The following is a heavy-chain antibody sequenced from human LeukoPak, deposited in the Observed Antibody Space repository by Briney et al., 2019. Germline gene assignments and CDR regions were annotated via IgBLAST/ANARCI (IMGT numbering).Heavy chain of an antibody. V-gene: IGHV4-34*01. CDR3: ARRARPIVVVPAAAGEGFDY. CDR2: INHSGST. D-gene: IGHD2-2*01. CDR1: GGSFSGYY. Sequence: SETLSLTCAVYGGSFSGYYWSWIRQPPGKGLEWIGEINHSGSTNYNPSLKSRVTISVDTSKNQFSLKLSSVTAADTAVYYCARRARPIVVVPAAAGEGFDYWGQGTLVTVSS. J-gene: IGHJ4*02.